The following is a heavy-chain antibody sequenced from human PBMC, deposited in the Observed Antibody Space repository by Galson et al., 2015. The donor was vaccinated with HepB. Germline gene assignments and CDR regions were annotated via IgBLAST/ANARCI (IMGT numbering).Heavy chain of an antibody. V-gene: IGHV3-30-3*01. CDR2: ISYDGSNK. J-gene: IGHJ4*02. CDR1: GFTFSRYA. D-gene: IGHD1-1*01. CDR3: ARDHYRGTTGTTGRIWY. Sequence: SLRLSCAASGFTFSRYAMHWVRQAPGKGLEWVAVISYDGSNKYYADSVKGRFTISRDNSKNTLYLQINSLRAEDTAVYYCARDHYRGTTGTTGRIWYWGQGTLVTVSS.